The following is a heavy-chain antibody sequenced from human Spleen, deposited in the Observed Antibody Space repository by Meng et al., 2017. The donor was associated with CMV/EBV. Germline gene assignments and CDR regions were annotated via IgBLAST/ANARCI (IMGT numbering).Heavy chain of an antibody. J-gene: IGHJ6*03. Sequence: SETLSLTCTVSGDSISSYYWSWIRQPPGKGLEWIGYIYYGGSTNYNPSLKSRVTISVDTSKNQFSLKLSSVTAADTAVYYCARGISDYSNYIDIWAQGTTVTVSS. CDR2: IYYGGST. V-gene: IGHV4-59*12. CDR3: ARGISDYSNYIDI. CDR1: GDSISSYY. D-gene: IGHD4-11*01.